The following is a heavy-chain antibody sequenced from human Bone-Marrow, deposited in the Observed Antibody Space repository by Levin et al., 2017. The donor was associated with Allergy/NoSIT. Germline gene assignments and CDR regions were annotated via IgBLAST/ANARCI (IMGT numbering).Heavy chain of an antibody. D-gene: IGHD4-17*01. V-gene: IGHV4-39*07. Sequence: SETLSLTCSVSGGSISTTKYYWGWIRQSPGKGLEWIGKIYFSGDTRYNPSLKGRVTIMSDPSTNQFSLTLTSVTAAATAVYYCASFDYGIYFESDGYYQPLDFWGQGVLVTVSS. CDR1: GGSISTTKYY. CDR3: ASFDYGIYFESDGYYQPLDF. J-gene: IGHJ4*02. CDR2: IYFSGDT.